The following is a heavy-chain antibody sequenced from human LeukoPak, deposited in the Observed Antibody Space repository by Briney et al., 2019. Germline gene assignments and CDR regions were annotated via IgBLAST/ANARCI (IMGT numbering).Heavy chain of an antibody. Sequence: ASVKVSCKASGSTFSSYAISWVRQAPGQGLEWMGRIIPILGIANYAQKFQGRVTITADKSTSTAYMELSSLRSEDTAVYYCARGMGSSTVDFDYWGQGTLVTVSS. J-gene: IGHJ4*02. D-gene: IGHD2-2*01. CDR1: GSTFSSYA. CDR3: ARGMGSSTVDFDY. V-gene: IGHV1-69*04. CDR2: IIPILGIA.